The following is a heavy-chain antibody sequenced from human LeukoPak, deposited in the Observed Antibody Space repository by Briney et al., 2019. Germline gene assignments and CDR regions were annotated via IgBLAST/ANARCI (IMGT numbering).Heavy chain of an antibody. CDR3: ARRASGGLLWFGESIDY. Sequence: SETLSLTCAVYGGSFSGYYWSWIRQPPGKGLEWIGEINHSGSTNHNPSLKSRVTISVDTSKNQFSLKLSSVTAADTAVYYCARRASGGLLWFGESIDYWGQGTLVTVSS. D-gene: IGHD3-10*01. J-gene: IGHJ4*02. CDR1: GGSFSGYY. V-gene: IGHV4-34*01. CDR2: INHSGST.